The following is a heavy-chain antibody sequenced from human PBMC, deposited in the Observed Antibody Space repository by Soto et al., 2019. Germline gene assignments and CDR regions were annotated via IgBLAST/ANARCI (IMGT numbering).Heavy chain of an antibody. CDR3: ARDIWFEKSKCLDY. D-gene: IGHD3-10*01. CDR2: IWYDGSKT. V-gene: IGHV3-33*01. CDR1: GFTFSTYG. J-gene: IGHJ4*02. Sequence: QVPLVASGGGVVQPGRSLRLSCVASGFTFSTYGMHWVRQAPGKGLEWVAVIWYDGSKTYYAESVKGRFTISRDNSKNTLYLQMNSLRAEDTAVYYCARDIWFEKSKCLDYWGQGTLVTVSS.